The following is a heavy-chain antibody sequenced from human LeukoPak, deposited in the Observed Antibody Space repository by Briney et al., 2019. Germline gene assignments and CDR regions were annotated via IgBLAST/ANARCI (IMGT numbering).Heavy chain of an antibody. CDR3: AKTQGYYDC. Sequence: PGGSLRLSCAASGFTFSNYGMNWVRQAPGKGLEWVSGIGVGGTTYYADSVKGRFTISRDTSKNTLYLQMNSLRAEDKAVYYCAKTQGYYDCWGQGTLVTVSS. J-gene: IGHJ4*02. D-gene: IGHD3-22*01. V-gene: IGHV3-23*01. CDR2: IGVGGTT. CDR1: GFTFSNYG.